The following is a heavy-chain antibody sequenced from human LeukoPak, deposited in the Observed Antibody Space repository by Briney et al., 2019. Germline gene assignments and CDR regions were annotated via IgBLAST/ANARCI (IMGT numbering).Heavy chain of an antibody. V-gene: IGHV3-48*01. J-gene: IGHJ4*02. CDR2: ISSSSSTI. CDR3: ARDLLGYSTSYYFDF. Sequence: PGGSLRLSCAASGFTFSSYSMNWVRQAPGKGLEWVSYISSSSSTIYAASVRGRFTISRDNAKNSLYLQMNSLRAEDTAAYYCARDLLGYSTSYYFDFWGQGTLVTVSS. CDR1: GFTFSSYS. D-gene: IGHD6-6*01.